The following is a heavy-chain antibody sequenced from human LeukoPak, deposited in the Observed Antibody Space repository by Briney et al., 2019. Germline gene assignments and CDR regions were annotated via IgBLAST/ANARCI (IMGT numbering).Heavy chain of an antibody. V-gene: IGHV4-34*01. D-gene: IGHD3-10*01. CDR2: INHSGST. CDR3: ARLLSGRNNWFDP. CDR1: GGSFSGYY. Sequence: SETLSLTCAVYGGSFSGYYWSWIRQPPGKGLEWIGEINHSGSTNYNPSLKSRVTISVDTSKNQFSLKVTSVTAADTAVCYCARLLSGRNNWFDPWGQGTLVTVSS. J-gene: IGHJ5*02.